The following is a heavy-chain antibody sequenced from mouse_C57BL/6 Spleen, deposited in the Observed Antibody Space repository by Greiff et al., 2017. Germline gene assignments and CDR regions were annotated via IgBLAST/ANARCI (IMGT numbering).Heavy chain of an antibody. V-gene: IGHV5-17*01. J-gene: IGHJ4*01. CDR2: ISSGSSTI. CDR3: ARHDGYYGAMDY. D-gene: IGHD2-3*01. CDR1: GFTFSDYG. Sequence: EVKLQESGGGLVKPGGSLKLSCAASGFTFSDYGMHWVRQAPEKGLEWVAYISSGSSTIYYADTVKGRFTISRDNAKNTLFLQRTSLRSEDTAMYYCARHDGYYGAMDYWGQGTSVTVSS.